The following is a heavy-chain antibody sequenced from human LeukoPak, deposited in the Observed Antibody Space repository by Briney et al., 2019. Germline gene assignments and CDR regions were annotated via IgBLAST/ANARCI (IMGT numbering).Heavy chain of an antibody. CDR2: IIPIFGTA. J-gene: IGHJ4*02. V-gene: IGHV1-69*01. CDR3: ARDDDSSSWYYYFDY. CDR1: GGTFSSYA. D-gene: IGHD6-13*01. Sequence: SVKVSCKASGGTFSSYAISWVRQAPGQGLEWVGGIIPIFGTANYAQKFQGRVTITADESTSTAYMELSSLRSEDTAVYYCARDDDSSSWYYYFDYWGQGTLVTVSS.